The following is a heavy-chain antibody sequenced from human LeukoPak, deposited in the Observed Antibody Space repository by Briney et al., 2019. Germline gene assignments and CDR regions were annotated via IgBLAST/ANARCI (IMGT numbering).Heavy chain of an antibody. D-gene: IGHD6-19*01. CDR3: ARDRLVYY. V-gene: IGHV3-30*02. J-gene: IGHJ4*02. CDR2: IRYDGTNK. Sequence: GGSLRLSCAASGFTFSSYSMNWVRQAPGKGLEWVAFIRYDGTNKYYADSVKGRFTISRDNSKNTLYLQMNSLRAEDTAVYYCARDRLVYYWGQGTLVTVSS. CDR1: GFTFSSYS.